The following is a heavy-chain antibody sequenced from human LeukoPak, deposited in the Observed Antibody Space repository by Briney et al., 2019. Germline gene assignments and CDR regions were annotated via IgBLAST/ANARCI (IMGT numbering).Heavy chain of an antibody. Sequence: GESLKISYKGSGYTFSSYWIGWVRQMPGKGLEWMGIIYPGDSDTRYSPSLQGQVTISVDTSIGTAYLQWSSLKASDSAIYYCARQNDFRLDYWGQGTLVTVSS. CDR1: GYTFSSYW. J-gene: IGHJ4*02. CDR3: ARQNDFRLDY. V-gene: IGHV5-51*01. D-gene: IGHD3-3*01. CDR2: IYPGDSDT.